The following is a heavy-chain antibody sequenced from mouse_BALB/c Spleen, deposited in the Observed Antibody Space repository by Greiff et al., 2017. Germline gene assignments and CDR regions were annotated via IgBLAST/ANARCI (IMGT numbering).Heavy chain of an antibody. CDR3: ARLGQRTWFAY. D-gene: IGHD4-1*01. J-gene: IGHJ3*01. CDR1: GYTFTSYW. CDR2: INPSTGYT. Sequence: VKLQQSGAELAKPGASVKMSCKASGYTFTSYWMHWVKQRPGQGLEWIGYINPSTGYTEYNQKFKDKATLTADKSSSTAYMQLSSLTSEDSAVYYCARLGQRTWFAYWGQGTLVTVSA. V-gene: IGHV1-7*01.